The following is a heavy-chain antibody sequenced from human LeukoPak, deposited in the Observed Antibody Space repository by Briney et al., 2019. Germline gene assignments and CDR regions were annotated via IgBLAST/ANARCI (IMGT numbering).Heavy chain of an antibody. D-gene: IGHD6-13*01. V-gene: IGHV3-9*01. CDR1: SSGGYY. J-gene: IGHJ4*02. CDR3: TKDITAGGLDY. CDR2: IYWNSGGT. Sequence: SSGGYYWSWIRQPPGKGLEWVSGIYWNSGGTGYADSVKGRFTISRDNAKNSLYLQMNSLRTDDTALYYCTKDITAGGLDYWGQGTLVTVSS.